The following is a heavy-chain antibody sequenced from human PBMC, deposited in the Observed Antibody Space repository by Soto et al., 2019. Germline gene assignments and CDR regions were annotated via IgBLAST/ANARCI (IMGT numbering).Heavy chain of an antibody. J-gene: IGHJ4*02. CDR1: GGSISSGDYY. CDR2: IYYSGST. V-gene: IGHV4-30-4*01. Sequence: QVQLQESGPGLVKPSQTLSLTCTVSGGSISSGDYYWSWIRQPPGKGLEGIGYIYYSGSTYYNPCLKSRVTGSVDTARSQFSLKRSSGTAADTAVCYCARDRSFRIDDGGQGSLVTVSS. CDR3: ARDRSFRIDD. D-gene: IGHD3-16*02.